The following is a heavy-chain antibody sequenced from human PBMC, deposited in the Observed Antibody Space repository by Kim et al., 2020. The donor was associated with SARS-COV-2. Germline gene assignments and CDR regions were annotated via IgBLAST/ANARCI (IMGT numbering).Heavy chain of an antibody. CDR3: ARVAAGVYYYGMDV. CDR2: INPNSGGT. V-gene: IGHV1-2*02. Sequence: ASVKVSCKASGYTFTGYYMHWVRQAPGQGLEWMGWINPNSGGTNYAQKFQGRVTMTRDTSISTAYMELSRLRSDDTAVYYCARVAAGVYYYGMDVWGQGTTVTVSS. D-gene: IGHD2-15*01. J-gene: IGHJ6*02. CDR1: GYTFTGYY.